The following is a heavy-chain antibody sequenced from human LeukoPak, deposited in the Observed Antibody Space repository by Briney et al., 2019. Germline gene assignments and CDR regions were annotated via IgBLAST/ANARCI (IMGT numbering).Heavy chain of an antibody. J-gene: IGHJ3*02. CDR3: AARVGGAFDI. V-gene: IGHV3-23*01. D-gene: IGHD2-15*01. CDR1: GFTFSSHA. Sequence: GGSLRLSCAVAGFTFSSHAMNWVRQAPGKGLEWVSAISGSGVTTYYADSVKGRFTISRDNSKNTLYLQMNSLRAEDTAVYYCAARVGGAFDIWGQGTMVTVSS. CDR2: ISGSGVTT.